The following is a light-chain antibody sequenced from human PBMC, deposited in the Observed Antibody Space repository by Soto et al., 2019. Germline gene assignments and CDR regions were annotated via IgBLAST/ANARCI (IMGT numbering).Light chain of an antibody. CDR3: GSFAGSNTFV. CDR1: SSDVGSYNL. CDR2: EGS. V-gene: IGLV2-23*03. Sequence: QSALTQPASVSGSPGQSITLSCTGTSSDVGSYNLVSWYQQHPGKAPKLMIYEGSKRPSGVSNRFSGSKSGNTASLTISGLRAEDEADYYCGSFAGSNTFVFGTGTKVTVL. J-gene: IGLJ1*01.